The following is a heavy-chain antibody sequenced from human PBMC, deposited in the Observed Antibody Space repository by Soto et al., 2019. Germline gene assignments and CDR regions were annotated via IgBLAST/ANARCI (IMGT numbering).Heavy chain of an antibody. V-gene: IGHV3-30-3*01. CDR3: ARALDFWSAYFDD. D-gene: IGHD3-3*01. J-gene: IGHJ4*02. CDR1: GFTFRSYA. CDR2: ISYDEIDK. Sequence: QVWQVEAGGGVVQAGRSLRLSCAASGFTFRSYAMHWVRQAPGKGLEWVAIISYDEIDKYYADSVKGRFTISRDNSKNTLYLQMNSLRTEDTAGYYCARALDFWSAYFDDWGQGSLVTVSS.